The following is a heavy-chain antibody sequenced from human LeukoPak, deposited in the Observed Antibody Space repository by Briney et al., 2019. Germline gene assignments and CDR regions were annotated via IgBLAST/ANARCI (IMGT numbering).Heavy chain of an antibody. V-gene: IGHV3-7*01. CDR3: ARETVLVVPPARRLDS. D-gene: IGHD2-2*01. J-gene: IGHJ4*02. CDR2: TKYDGRES. Sequence: GGSLRLSCAASGFTFSTFWMSWVRQAPGKGLEWVAITKYDGRESYYVDSVKGRFTISRDNAEKSLYLQMNNLRAEDTAVYYCARETVLVVPPARRLDSWGQGTLVTVSS. CDR1: GFTFSTFW.